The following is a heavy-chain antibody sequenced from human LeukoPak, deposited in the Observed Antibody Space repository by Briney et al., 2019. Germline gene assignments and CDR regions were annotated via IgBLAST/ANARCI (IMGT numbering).Heavy chain of an antibody. CDR2: FDPEDGET. CDR3: AINLYCSSTSCYYARWEGFDH. J-gene: IGHJ4*02. D-gene: IGHD2-2*01. Sequence: ASVKVSCKVSGYTLTELSMHWVRQAPGKGLEWMGGFDPEDGETIYAQKFQGRVTMTEDTSTDTAYMELSSLRSEDTAVYYCAINLYCSSTSCYYARWEGFDHWGQGTLVTVSS. V-gene: IGHV1-24*01. CDR1: GYTLTELS.